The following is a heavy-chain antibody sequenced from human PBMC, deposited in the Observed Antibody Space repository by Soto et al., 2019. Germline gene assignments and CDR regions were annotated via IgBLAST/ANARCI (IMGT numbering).Heavy chain of an antibody. Sequence: QVQLVQSGAEVKKPGSSVKVSCKASGGTFSSYAISWVRQAPGQGLEWMGGIIPIFGTANYAQKFQGRVTXXAXEXTSTAYMELSSLRSEDTAVYYCARRNNSGSYFGFDYWGQGTLVTVSS. CDR3: ARRNNSGSYFGFDY. CDR2: IIPIFGTA. J-gene: IGHJ4*02. V-gene: IGHV1-69*12. D-gene: IGHD1-26*01. CDR1: GGTFSSYA.